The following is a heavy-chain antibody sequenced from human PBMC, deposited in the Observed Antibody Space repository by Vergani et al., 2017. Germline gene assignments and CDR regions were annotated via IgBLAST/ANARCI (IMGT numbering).Heavy chain of an antibody. CDR1: GYTFTDYY. Sequence: EVQLVESGGGLVKPGGSLRLSCAASGYTFTDYYMHWVQQAPGKGLEWMGLVDPEDGETIYAEKFQGRVTITADTSTDTAYMELSSLRSEDTAVYYCATDLACSGGSCSHNWFDPWGQGTLVTVSS. D-gene: IGHD2-15*01. V-gene: IGHV1-69-2*01. J-gene: IGHJ5*02. CDR2: VDPEDGET. CDR3: ATDLACSGGSCSHNWFDP.